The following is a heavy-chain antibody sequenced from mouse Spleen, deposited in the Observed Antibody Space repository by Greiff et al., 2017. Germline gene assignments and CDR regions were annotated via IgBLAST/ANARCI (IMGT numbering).Heavy chain of an antibody. CDR1: GYTFTSYW. V-gene: IGHV1-64*01. Sequence: QVQLQQPGAELVKPGASVKLSCKASGYTFTSYWMHWVKQRPGQGLEWIGMIHPNSGSTNYNEKFKSKATLTVDKSSSTAYMQLSSLTSEDSAVYYCARWLGQGGYWYFDVWGTGTTVTVSS. CDR2: IHPNSGST. CDR3: ARWLGQGGYWYFDV. J-gene: IGHJ1*03. D-gene: IGHD4-1*01.